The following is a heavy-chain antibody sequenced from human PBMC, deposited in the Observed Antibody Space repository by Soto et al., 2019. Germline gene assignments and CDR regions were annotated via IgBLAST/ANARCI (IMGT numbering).Heavy chain of an antibody. CDR1: GFTVSSNY. CDR3: ARESSNGHYGMAV. CDR2: IYSGGST. Sequence: GGSLRLSCAASGFTVSSNYMSWVRQAPGKGLEWVSVIYSGGSTYYADSVKGRFTISRDNSKNTLYLQMNSLRAEDTAVYYCARESSNGHYGMAVWGQGTTVTVSS. J-gene: IGHJ6*02. V-gene: IGHV3-53*01.